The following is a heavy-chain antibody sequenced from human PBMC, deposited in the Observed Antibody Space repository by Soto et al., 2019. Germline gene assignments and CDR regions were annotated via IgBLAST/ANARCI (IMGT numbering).Heavy chain of an antibody. Sequence: VQLLESGGGLVQPGGSLRLSCAASGFSFSFYAMSWVRQAPGKGLEWVSAISGSGANTYYADSVKGRFTISRDNSKNTLHVQMNSLRAEDTAVYYCAKIPHGGDAFDIWGQGTKVSVSS. D-gene: IGHD2-21*01. J-gene: IGHJ3*02. CDR1: GFSFSFYA. CDR3: AKIPHGGDAFDI. V-gene: IGHV3-23*01. CDR2: ISGSGANT.